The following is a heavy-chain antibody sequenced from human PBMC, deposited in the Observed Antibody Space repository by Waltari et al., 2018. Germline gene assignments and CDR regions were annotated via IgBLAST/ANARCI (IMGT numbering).Heavy chain of an antibody. CDR3: ARQWERNYYYMDV. Sequence: QLQLQESGPGLVKPSETLSLTCTVSGGSISSSSYYWGWIRQPPGKGLEWIGSIYYSGSTNYNPSLKSRVTISVDTSKNQFSLKLSSVTAADTAVYYCARQWERNYYYMDVWGKGTTVTVSS. CDR2: IYYSGST. J-gene: IGHJ6*03. V-gene: IGHV4-39*07. CDR1: GGSISSSSYY. D-gene: IGHD1-26*01.